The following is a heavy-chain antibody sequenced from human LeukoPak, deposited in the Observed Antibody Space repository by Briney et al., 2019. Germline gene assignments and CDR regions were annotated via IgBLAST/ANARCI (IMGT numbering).Heavy chain of an antibody. CDR1: GGSFSGYY. Sequence: PSETLSLTCAVYGGSFSGYYWSWIRQPPGKGLEWIGELNHSGSTNYNPSLKSRVTISVDTSKNQFSLKLSSVTAADTAVYYCARRTRIYDSSGYYYYYFDYWGQGTLVTVSS. V-gene: IGHV4-34*01. CDR2: LNHSGST. CDR3: ARRTRIYDSSGYYYYYFDY. J-gene: IGHJ4*02. D-gene: IGHD3-22*01.